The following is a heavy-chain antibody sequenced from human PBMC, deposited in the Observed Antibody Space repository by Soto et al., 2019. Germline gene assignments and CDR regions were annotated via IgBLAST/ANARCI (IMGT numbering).Heavy chain of an antibody. D-gene: IGHD4-17*01. Sequence: SETLSLTCAVYGGSFSGYYWSWIRQPPGKGLEWIGEINHSGSTNYNPSLKSRVTISVDTSKNQFSLKLSSVTAADTAVYYCARGVTTVTTFDFWGQGTLVPVSS. V-gene: IGHV4-34*01. CDR2: INHSGST. CDR3: ARGVTTVTTFDF. J-gene: IGHJ4*02. CDR1: GGSFSGYY.